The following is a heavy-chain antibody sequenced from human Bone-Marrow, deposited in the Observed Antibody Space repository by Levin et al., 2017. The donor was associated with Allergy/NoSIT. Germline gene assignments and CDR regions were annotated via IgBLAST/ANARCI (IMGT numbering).Heavy chain of an antibody. CDR1: GYSFTSYW. J-gene: IGHJ3*02. CDR2: IYPGDSDT. CDR3: ASPVLRFLDRAFDI. V-gene: IGHV5-51*01. Sequence: PGGSLRLSCKGSGYSFTSYWIGWVRQMPGKGLEWMGIIYPGDSDTRYSPSFQGQVTISADKSISTAYLQWSSLKASDTAMYYCASPVLRFLDRAFDIWGQGTMVTVSS. D-gene: IGHD3-3*01.